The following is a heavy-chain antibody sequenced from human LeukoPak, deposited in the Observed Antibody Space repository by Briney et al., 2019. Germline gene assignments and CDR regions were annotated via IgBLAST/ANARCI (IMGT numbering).Heavy chain of an antibody. CDR2: IRYDGSNK. CDR3: AKVAAVVAASYYYYMDV. J-gene: IGHJ6*03. CDR1: GFTFSSYG. D-gene: IGHD2-15*01. Sequence: GGSLRLSCAASGFTFSSYGMHWVRQAPGKGLEWVAFIRYDGSNKYYADSVKGRFTISRDNSKNTLYLQMNSLRAEDTAVYYCAKVAAVVAASYYYYMDVWGKGTTVTISS. V-gene: IGHV3-30*02.